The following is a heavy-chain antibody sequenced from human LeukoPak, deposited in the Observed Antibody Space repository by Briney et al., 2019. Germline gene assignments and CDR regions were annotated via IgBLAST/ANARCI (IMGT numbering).Heavy chain of an antibody. V-gene: IGHV3-23*01. D-gene: IGHD1-26*01. CDR1: GFTFSNYN. J-gene: IGHJ4*02. CDR3: ARAPREGYSGSYYFDY. CDR2: ITGSGGST. Sequence: GGSLRLSCAASGFTFSNYNMNWVRQAPGKGLEWVSGITGSGGSTYYAGSVKGRFTISRDNSKNTLYLQVNSLRAEDTAVYYCARAPREGYSGSYYFDYWGQGTLVTVSS.